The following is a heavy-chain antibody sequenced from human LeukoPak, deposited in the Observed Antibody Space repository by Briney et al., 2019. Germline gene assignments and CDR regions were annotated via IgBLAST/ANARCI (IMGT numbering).Heavy chain of an antibody. CDR2: INPNTGGT. D-gene: IGHD3-10*01. J-gene: IGHJ4*02. V-gene: IGHV1-2*02. CDR1: GYVFTAYY. CDR3: ARDEETTSGSGAGYCFEH. Sequence: ASVKVSCKASGYVFTAYYIHWVRRAPGQGLEWVAWINPNTGGTNYAQNFQGRVSLTRDTSISTAYMELRGLRFDDTALYYCARDEETTSGSGAGYCFEHWGQGTLVAVSS.